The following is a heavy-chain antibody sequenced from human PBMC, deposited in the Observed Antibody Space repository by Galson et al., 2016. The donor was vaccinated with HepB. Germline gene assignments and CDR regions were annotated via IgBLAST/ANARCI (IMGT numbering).Heavy chain of an antibody. D-gene: IGHD5-18*01. CDR2: IIPFYGTA. Sequence: SVKVSCKAHGGIFSNYAISWVRQAPGQGLEWMGGIIPFYGTANYAQKFQGRVTITADESTSTVYLELSRLRSEDTAVYYCARGRAAMVYHYGMDVWGQGTTVTVSS. CDR1: GGIFSNYA. J-gene: IGHJ6*02. CDR3: ARGRAAMVYHYGMDV. V-gene: IGHV1-69*13.